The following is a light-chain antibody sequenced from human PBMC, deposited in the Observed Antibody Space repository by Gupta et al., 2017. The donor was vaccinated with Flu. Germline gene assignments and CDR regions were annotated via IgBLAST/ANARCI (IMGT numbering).Light chain of an antibody. V-gene: IGKV4-1*01. Sequence: NNKNYVAGYQQTTGKPTKLLIDYASTRESGVPARFRGSGSETDCTRNISSLQAEDGAVEYWQQYYSGRALTFGGGTKVEIK. CDR3: QQYYSGRALT. J-gene: IGKJ4*01. CDR1: NNKNY. CDR2: YAS.